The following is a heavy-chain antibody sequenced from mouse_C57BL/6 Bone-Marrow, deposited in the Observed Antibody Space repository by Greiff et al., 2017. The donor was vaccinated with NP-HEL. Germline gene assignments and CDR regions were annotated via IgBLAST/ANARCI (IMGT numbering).Heavy chain of an antibody. CDR2: IDPENGDT. V-gene: IGHV14-4*01. CDR1: GFNIKDDY. Sequence: VQLQQSGAELVRPGASVKLSCTASGFNIKDDYMHWVKQRPEQGLEWIGWIDPENGDTEYASKFQGKATLTAATSSNTAYMQLSSLTSEDTAVYYCTKRGDYDGRAFAYWGQGTLVTVSA. J-gene: IGHJ3*01. D-gene: IGHD2-4*01. CDR3: TKRGDYDGRAFAY.